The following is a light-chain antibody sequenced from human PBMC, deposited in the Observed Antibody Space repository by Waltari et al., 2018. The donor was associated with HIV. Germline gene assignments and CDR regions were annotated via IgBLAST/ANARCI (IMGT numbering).Light chain of an antibody. V-gene: IGKV3-15*01. CDR3: QQYNNWPPLMYT. J-gene: IGKJ2*01. CDR1: QSVSSN. CDR2: GAS. Sequence: EIVMTQSPATLSVSPGVRATLSCRASQSVSSNLAWYQQKPGQAPRLLIYGASTRATGIPARFSGSGSGTEFTLTISSLQSEDFAVYYCQQYNNWPPLMYTFGQGTKLEIK.